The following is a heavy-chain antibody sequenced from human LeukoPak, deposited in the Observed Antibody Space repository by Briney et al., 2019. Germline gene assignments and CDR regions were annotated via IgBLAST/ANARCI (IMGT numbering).Heavy chain of an antibody. V-gene: IGHV1-69*05. Sequence: SVKVSCKASGGTFSSYAISWVRQAPGQGLEWMGGIIPIFGTANYAQKLQGRVTMTTDTSTSTAYMELRSLRSDDTAVYYCARGQVQYRWAYYFDYWGQGTLVTVSS. J-gene: IGHJ4*02. CDR2: IIPIFGTA. CDR3: ARGQVQYRWAYYFDY. CDR1: GGTFSSYA. D-gene: IGHD4-11*01.